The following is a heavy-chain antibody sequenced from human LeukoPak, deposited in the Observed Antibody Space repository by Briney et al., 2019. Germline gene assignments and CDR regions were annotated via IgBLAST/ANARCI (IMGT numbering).Heavy chain of an antibody. CDR1: GFTFSSYA. CDR2: ISYDGSNK. V-gene: IGHV3-30-3*01. D-gene: IGHD6-13*01. CDR3: ARGSSSSWYVEYYFDY. J-gene: IGHJ4*02. Sequence: EGSLRLSCAASGFTFSSYAMHWVRQAPGKGLEWVAVISYDGSNKYYADSVKGRFTISRDNSKNTLYLQMNSLRAEDTAVYYCARGSSSSWYVEYYFDYWGQGTLVTVSS.